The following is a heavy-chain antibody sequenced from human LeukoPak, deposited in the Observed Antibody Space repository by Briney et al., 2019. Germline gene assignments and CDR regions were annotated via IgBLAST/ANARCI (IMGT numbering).Heavy chain of an antibody. CDR3: ARARSRYCSSTSCFPEGGY. Sequence: ASVKVSCKASGYTFTSYGISWVRQAPGQGLEWMGWISAYNGNTNYAQKLQGGVTMTTDTSTSTAYMELRSLRSDDTAVYYCARARSRYCSSTSCFPEGGYWGQGTLVTVSS. CDR2: ISAYNGNT. V-gene: IGHV1-18*01. CDR1: GYTFTSYG. J-gene: IGHJ4*02. D-gene: IGHD2-2*01.